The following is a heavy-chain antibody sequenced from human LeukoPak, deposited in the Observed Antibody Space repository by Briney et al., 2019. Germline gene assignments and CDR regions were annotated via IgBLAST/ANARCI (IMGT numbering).Heavy chain of an antibody. Sequence: GRSLRLSCAASGFTLGSYGMQWARQAPGKGLEWVAFISYDGSNESFGDSVKGRFTISRDNSNNTLYLQMKSLRAEDTGVYYCAREVYSSGWSSFDYWGQGTLVTVSS. CDR3: AREVYSSGWSSFDY. CDR1: GFTLGSYG. CDR2: ISYDGSNE. D-gene: IGHD6-19*01. J-gene: IGHJ4*02. V-gene: IGHV3-33*05.